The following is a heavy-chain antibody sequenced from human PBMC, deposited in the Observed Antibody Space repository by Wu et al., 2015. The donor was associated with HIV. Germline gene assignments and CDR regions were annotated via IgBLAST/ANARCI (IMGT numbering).Heavy chain of an antibody. CDR3: ARVNSGDIVVVSAAGFDP. CDR1: GYTFTSYD. V-gene: IGHV1-8*01. D-gene: IGHD2-2*01. Sequence: QVQLIQSGAEVKKPGASVKVSCKASGYTFTSYDINWVRQATGQGLEWMGWMNPNSGNTGYAQKFQGRVTMTRDTSISTANMELRSLRSDDTAVYYCARVNSGDIVVVSAAGFDPWGQGTLVTVSS. CDR2: MNPNSGNT. J-gene: IGHJ5*02.